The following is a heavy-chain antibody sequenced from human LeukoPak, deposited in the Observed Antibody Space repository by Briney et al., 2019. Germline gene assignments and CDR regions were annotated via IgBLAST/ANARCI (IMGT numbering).Heavy chain of an antibody. D-gene: IGHD4-17*01. CDR3: ARDLVTVTKGFDI. V-gene: IGHV4-59*11. CDR2: ISYIGRT. Sequence: SETLSLTCAVSADSFSSHYWTWIRQPPGKGLEGIGYISYIGRTNYNPSLKSRGTISIDTSRNQFSLRLSSVTAADTAVYYCARDLVTVTKGFDIWGQGTMVSVSS. CDR1: ADSFSSHY. J-gene: IGHJ3*02.